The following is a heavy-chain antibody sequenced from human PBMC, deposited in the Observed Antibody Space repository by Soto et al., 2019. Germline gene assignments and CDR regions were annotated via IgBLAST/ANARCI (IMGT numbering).Heavy chain of an antibody. V-gene: IGHV3-23*01. CDR1: GFTFSISA. CDR3: AKAIYYNFWSGSYQYYYYMDV. CDR2: ISGTGDGI. D-gene: IGHD3-3*01. J-gene: IGHJ6*03. Sequence: GGSLRLSCAASGFTFSISAMSWVRQAPGKGLEWVSSISGTGDGIYYADSVKGRFTISRDNSKNTLYLQMSSLRADDTAVYHCAKAIYYNFWSGSYQYYYYMDVWGTGTTVTVSS.